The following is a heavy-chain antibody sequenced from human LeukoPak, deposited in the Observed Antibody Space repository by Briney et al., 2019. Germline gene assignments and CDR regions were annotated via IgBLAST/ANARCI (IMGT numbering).Heavy chain of an antibody. V-gene: IGHV1-8*01. CDR3: ARGKLTHGDYVAVDY. CDR2: MNPKSANA. J-gene: IGHJ4*02. CDR1: GYTFISYD. Sequence: ASVKVSCKASGYTFISYDMNWVPQATGQGLEWMGWMNPKSANAGYAQKFQGRVSMTRDTSMSTAYMELSGLTSEDTAVYYCARGKLTHGDYVAVDYWGQGTLVTVSS. D-gene: IGHD4-17*01.